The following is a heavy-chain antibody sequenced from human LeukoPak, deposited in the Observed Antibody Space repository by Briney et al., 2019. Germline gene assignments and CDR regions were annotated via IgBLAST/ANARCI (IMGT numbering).Heavy chain of an antibody. J-gene: IGHJ4*02. CDR1: GDTFGAYS. V-gene: IGHV1-3*01. Sequence: GASVKVSCKASGDTFGAYSIHWVRQAPGQTLEWMGWINVANAKAKYSQKFQDRFTIISDTSASIVYMELSSLTSEDAAVYYCAKSAYCSGGSCRDSWGQGTMVTVSS. CDR2: INVANAKA. CDR3: AKSAYCSGGSCRDS. D-gene: IGHD2-15*01.